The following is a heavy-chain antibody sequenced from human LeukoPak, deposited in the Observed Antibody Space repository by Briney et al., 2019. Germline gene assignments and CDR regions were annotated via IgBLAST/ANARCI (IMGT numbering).Heavy chain of an antibody. D-gene: IGHD4-17*01. CDR3: ARGLGDYDPAFDY. V-gene: IGHV4-34*01. CDR2: INHSGST. Sequence: SETLSLTCAVYGGSFSGYYWSWIRQPPGKGLEWIGEINHSGSTNYNPSLKSRVTISVDTSKSQFSLKLSSVTAADTAVYYCARGLGDYDPAFDYWGQGTLVTVSS. J-gene: IGHJ4*02. CDR1: GGSFSGYY.